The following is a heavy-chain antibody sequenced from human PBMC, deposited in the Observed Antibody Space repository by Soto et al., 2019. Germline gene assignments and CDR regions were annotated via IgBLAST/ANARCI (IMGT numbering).Heavy chain of an antibody. CDR1: GYTFTSFG. J-gene: IGHJ3*02. V-gene: IGHV1-18*01. CDR3: ARDLYGDSPRRAFDI. CDR2: ISAYNGNT. Sequence: ASVKVSCKASGYTFTSFGISWVRQAPGQGLEWMGWISAYNGNTNSAQKLQGRVTMTTDTSTSTAYMELRSLRSDDTAVYYCARDLYGDSPRRAFDIWGQGTMVTVSS. D-gene: IGHD4-17*01.